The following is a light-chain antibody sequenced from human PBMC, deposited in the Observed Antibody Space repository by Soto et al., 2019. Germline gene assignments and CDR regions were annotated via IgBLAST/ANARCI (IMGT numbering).Light chain of an antibody. CDR3: QQSYSTLLT. CDR1: QSISSY. V-gene: IGKV1-39*01. CDR2: AAS. Sequence: DVQRTQSPSSLSASVGDRVTITCRASQSISSYLNWYQQKPGKAPKLLIYAASSLQSGVPSRFSGSGSGTDFTLTISSLQPEDFATYYCQQSYSTLLTFGGGTKVDNK. J-gene: IGKJ4*01.